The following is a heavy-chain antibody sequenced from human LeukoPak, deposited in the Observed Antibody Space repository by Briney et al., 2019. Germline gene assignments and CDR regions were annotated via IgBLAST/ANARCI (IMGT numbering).Heavy chain of an antibody. J-gene: IGHJ4*02. CDR3: ARDTYGSDY. CDR2: ITPTDGST. V-gene: IGHV1-46*01. Sequence: GASVKVSCKASGYTXSDHLMHWVRQAPGQGLEWMGKITPTDGSTTYAQNFQDRVTMTRDTSTSTVYMELNSLTSEDTAVYYCARDTYGSDYWGQGILVTVSS. D-gene: IGHD3-10*01. CDR1: GYTXSDHL.